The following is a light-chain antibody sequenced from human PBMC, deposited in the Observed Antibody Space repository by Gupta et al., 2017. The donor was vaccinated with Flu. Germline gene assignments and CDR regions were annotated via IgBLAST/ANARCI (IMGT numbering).Light chain of an antibody. CDR3: KSYTSSSPFV. V-gene: IGLV2-14*01. Sequence: QSALTQPASVSGSPGQPITISCTGTSSDIGISNFVSWYQQHPDKAPKLLIYQVTNRPSGVSHRFSGSKSGYTASLTISGLQVEDEADYYCKSYTSSSPFVFGTGTKVTVL. J-gene: IGLJ1*01. CDR1: SSDIGISNF. CDR2: QVT.